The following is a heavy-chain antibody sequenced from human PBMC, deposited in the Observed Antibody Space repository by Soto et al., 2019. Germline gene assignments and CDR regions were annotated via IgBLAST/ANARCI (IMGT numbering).Heavy chain of an antibody. CDR3: VRDQYSGYDFAL. V-gene: IGHV4-30-4*01. Sequence: PSETLSLTCSVSGASIAGGSYYWSWVRQPPGKGLEWIGYIPSRGRPFYNPSLTSRGTISADSSKNQLSLQLTSVTAADTAVYYCVRDQYSGYDFALWGQGNFVTVSS. CDR2: IPSRGRP. CDR1: GASIAGGSYY. D-gene: IGHD5-12*01. J-gene: IGHJ5*02.